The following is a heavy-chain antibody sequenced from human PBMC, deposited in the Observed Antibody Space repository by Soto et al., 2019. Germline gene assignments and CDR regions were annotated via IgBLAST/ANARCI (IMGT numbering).Heavy chain of an antibody. CDR3: ARKGYYGSGSYYQTGNWFDP. V-gene: IGHV4-59*01. Sequence: PSETLSLTCTVSSDSISSYYWSWIRQPPGKGLEWIGYIYYSGSTNYNPSLKSRVTISVDTSKNQFSLKLSSVTAADTAVYYCARKGYYGSGSYYQTGNWFDPWGQGTLVTVSS. D-gene: IGHD3-10*01. CDR1: SDSISSYY. CDR2: IYYSGST. J-gene: IGHJ5*02.